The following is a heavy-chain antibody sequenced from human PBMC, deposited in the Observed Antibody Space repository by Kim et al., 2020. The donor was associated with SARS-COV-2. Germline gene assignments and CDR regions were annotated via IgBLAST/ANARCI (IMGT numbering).Heavy chain of an antibody. D-gene: IGHD2-2*01. CDR2: ISYDGSNK. CDR3: AKDIVVVPAAMGYYYYYG. CDR1: GFTFSSYG. V-gene: IGHV3-30*18. Sequence: GGSLRLSCAASGFTFSSYGMHWVRQAPGKGLEWVAVISYDGSNKYYADSVKGRFTISRDNSKNTLYLQMNSLRAEDTAVYYCAKDIVVVPAAMGYYYYYG. J-gene: IGHJ6*01.